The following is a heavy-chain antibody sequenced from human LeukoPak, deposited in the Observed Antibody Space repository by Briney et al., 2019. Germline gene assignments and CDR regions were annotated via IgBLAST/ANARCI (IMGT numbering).Heavy chain of an antibody. CDR1: GFTFSSYA. D-gene: IGHD2-15*01. V-gene: IGHV3-30*04. J-gene: IGHJ4*02. CDR2: ISYDGSNK. Sequence: GGSLRLSCAASGFTFSSYAMHWVRQAPGKGLEWVAVISYDGSNKYYADSVKGRFTISRDNSKNTLYLQMTSLRAEDTAVCYCARDLYCSGGSCYSSTGPTFDYWGQGTLVTVSS. CDR3: ARDLYCSGGSCYSSTGPTFDY.